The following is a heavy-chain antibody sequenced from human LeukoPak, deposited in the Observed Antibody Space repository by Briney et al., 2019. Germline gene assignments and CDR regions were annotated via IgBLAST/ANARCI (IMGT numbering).Heavy chain of an antibody. V-gene: IGHV4-31*03. CDR2: IYYSGST. J-gene: IGHJ4*02. CDR3: ARGRTGDAFDY. CDR1: GVSISSGGYY. Sequence: SETLSLTCTVSGVSISSGGYYWSWIRQHPGKGLERIGYIYYSGSTYYNPSLKSRVTISVDTSKNQFSLKLSPVTAADTAVYYCARGRTGDAFDYWGQGTLVTVSS. D-gene: IGHD7-27*01.